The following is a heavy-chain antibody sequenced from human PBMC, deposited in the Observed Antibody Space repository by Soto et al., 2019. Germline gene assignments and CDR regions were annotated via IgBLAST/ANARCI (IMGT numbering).Heavy chain of an antibody. CDR3: ARDSNPNIVVVPAAMSGGLYYYYYGMDV. D-gene: IGHD2-2*01. CDR1: GYSFTSHY. V-gene: IGHV1-2*04. Sequence: ASVKVSCKAIGYSFTSHYMHWVRQAPGQGLEWKGTIYPGGTNIAYAQKFQGWVTMTRDTSISTAYMELSRLRSDDTAVYYCARDSNPNIVVVPAAMSGGLYYYYYGMDVWGQGTTVTVSS. CDR2: IYPGGTNI. J-gene: IGHJ6*02.